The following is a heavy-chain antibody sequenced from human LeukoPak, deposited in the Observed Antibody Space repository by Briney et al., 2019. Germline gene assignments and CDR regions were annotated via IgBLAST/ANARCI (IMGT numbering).Heavy chain of an antibody. J-gene: IGHJ4*02. CDR3: ARIDCSSASCYTWSFDY. Sequence: GGSLRLSCAASGFTFSSYWMSWVRQAPGKGLEWVANIRQDGSESYYVDSVKGRFTFSRDNAKNSLYLQMNSLRAEDTAVYYCARIDCSSASCYTWSFDYWGQGTLVTVSS. V-gene: IGHV3-7*03. D-gene: IGHD2-2*02. CDR1: GFTFSSYW. CDR2: IRQDGSES.